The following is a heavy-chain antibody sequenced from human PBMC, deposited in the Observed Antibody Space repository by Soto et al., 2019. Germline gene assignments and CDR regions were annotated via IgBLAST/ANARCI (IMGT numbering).Heavy chain of an antibody. D-gene: IGHD3-10*01. J-gene: IGHJ4*02. CDR3: AKDWGRSRGVMDY. V-gene: IGHV3-30*18. CDR2: TSHDGSNR. CDR1: GFTFSTYG. Sequence: PGGPLRLSCAVSGFTFSTYGMHWVRQAPGKGLEWVAVTSHDGSNRQYADSVKGRFTISKDIAKNTLSLQMNSLRPEDTAVYYCAKDWGRSRGVMDYWGLGKLVTVSS.